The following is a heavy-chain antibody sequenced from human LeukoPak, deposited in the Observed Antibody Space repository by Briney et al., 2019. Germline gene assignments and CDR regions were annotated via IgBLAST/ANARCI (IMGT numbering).Heavy chain of an antibody. J-gene: IGHJ4*02. CDR1: GFTFSSYA. D-gene: IGHD4-17*01. CDR3: AKSSGDYKTKFDS. CDR2: IGGSGGST. Sequence: PGGSLRLSCAASGFTFSSYAMSWVRQAPGKGLEWVSGIGGSGGSTYYADSVKGRLTISRDNSKNTVYLQMNSLRAEDTAVYYCAKSSGDYKTKFDSWGQGTLATVSS. V-gene: IGHV3-23*01.